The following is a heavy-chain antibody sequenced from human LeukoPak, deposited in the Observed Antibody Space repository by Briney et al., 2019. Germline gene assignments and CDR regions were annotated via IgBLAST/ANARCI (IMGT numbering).Heavy chain of an antibody. V-gene: IGHV4-34*01. J-gene: IGHJ4*02. D-gene: IGHD2-2*01. CDR1: GDSFSGHY. CDR2: ITDGGRT. Sequence: SETLSLACAVYGDSFSGHYWSWIRQPPGKGLEWIGEITDGGRTSYSPSLKSRATISIVPSQSQFSLQLDSVTAADTAIYYCVRRTRVAMPNALDLISDFWGQGTLVTVSS. CDR3: VRRTRVAMPNALDLISDF.